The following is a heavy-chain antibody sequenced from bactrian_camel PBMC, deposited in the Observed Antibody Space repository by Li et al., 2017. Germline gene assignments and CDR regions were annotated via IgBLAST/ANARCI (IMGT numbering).Heavy chain of an antibody. V-gene: IGHV3S53*01. CDR3: NIGLCGTWPPGQDNY. CDR2: ISAGGGLT. D-gene: IGHD5*01. CDR1: GYSVASDC. J-gene: IGHJ4*01. Sequence: HVQLVESGGALVQPGGSLRLSCAVSGYSVASDCLAWFRQVQGKQREGVARISAGGGLTRYADSVKGRFNFAQDNTENAVSLQMNNLKPEDTATYYCNIGLCGTWPPGQDNYWGQGTQVTVS.